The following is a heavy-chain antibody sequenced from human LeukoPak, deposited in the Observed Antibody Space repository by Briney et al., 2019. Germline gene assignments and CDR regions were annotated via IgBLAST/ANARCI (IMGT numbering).Heavy chain of an antibody. V-gene: IGHV4-59*01. J-gene: IGHJ4*02. CDR2: IYYSGTT. CDR3: ARGVYIAAAQYGY. D-gene: IGHD6-13*01. CDR1: GGSISSYY. Sequence: NPSETLSLTCTVSGGSISSYYWSWIRQPPGKGLEWIGHIYYSGTTNYNPSLKSRVTISVDTSKNQFSLKLSSVTAADTAVYYCARGVYIAAAQYGYWGQGTLGSVSS.